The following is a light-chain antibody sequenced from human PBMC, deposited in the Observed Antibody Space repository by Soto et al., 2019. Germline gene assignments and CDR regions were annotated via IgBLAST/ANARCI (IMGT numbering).Light chain of an antibody. CDR1: VNDVGAYNY. CDR2: GVV. CDR3: CSYAGGYTYL. Sequence: QSSLTQPRPVSGSRGQSFTISCTGTVNDVGAYNYVSWYQQHPGRPPKLLIYGVVRWPSGVPDRFSGSKSGNTASLTISGLQTEDEADYFCCSYAGGYTYLFGTGTKVTVL. J-gene: IGLJ1*01. V-gene: IGLV2-11*01.